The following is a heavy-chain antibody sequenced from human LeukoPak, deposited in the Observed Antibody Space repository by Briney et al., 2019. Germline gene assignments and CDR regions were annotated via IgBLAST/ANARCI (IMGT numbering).Heavy chain of an antibody. CDR2: IWYDGSNK. D-gene: IGHD5/OR15-5a*01. V-gene: IGHV3-33*01. Sequence: GGSLRLSCAASGFTFSSYGMHWVRQAPGKGLEWVAVIWYDGSNKYYADSVKGRFTISRDNSKNTLYLQMNSLRAEDPAVYYCARSSLPYYFDYWGQGTLVTVSS. CDR1: GFTFSSYG. CDR3: ARSSLPYYFDY. J-gene: IGHJ4*02.